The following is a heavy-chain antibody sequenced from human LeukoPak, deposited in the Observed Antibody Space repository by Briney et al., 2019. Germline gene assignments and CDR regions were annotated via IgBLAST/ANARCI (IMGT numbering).Heavy chain of an antibody. J-gene: IGHJ4*02. CDR3: ARFSTGGFDY. V-gene: IGHV3-7*01. CDR2: IKQDGSEK. D-gene: IGHD3-16*01. Sequence: PGGSLRLSCEASGFTFRNYGMHWVRQAPGEGLEWVANIKQDGSEKYYVDSVKGRFTISRDNAKNSLYLQMNSLRAEDTAVYYCARFSTGGFDYWGQGTLVTISS. CDR1: GFTFRNYG.